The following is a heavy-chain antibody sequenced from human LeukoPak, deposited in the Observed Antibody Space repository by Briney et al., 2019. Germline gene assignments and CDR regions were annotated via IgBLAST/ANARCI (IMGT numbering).Heavy chain of an antibody. Sequence: PGGSLRLSCAASGFTFSSYSMNWVRQAPGKGLEWVSSISSSSSYIYYADSVKGRFTISRDNAKNSLYLQMNSLRAEDTAVYYCARSTHHRGYFYFDYWGQGTLVTVSS. CDR3: ARSTHHRGYFYFDY. J-gene: IGHJ4*02. D-gene: IGHD6-13*01. V-gene: IGHV3-21*01. CDR1: GFTFSSYS. CDR2: ISSSSSYI.